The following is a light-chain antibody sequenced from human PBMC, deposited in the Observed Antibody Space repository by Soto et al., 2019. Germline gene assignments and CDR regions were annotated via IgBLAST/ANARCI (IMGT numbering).Light chain of an antibody. CDR3: SSFSSSSTLVV. CDR1: SSDVGGYSY. J-gene: IGLJ2*01. CDR2: EVS. V-gene: IGLV2-14*01. Sequence: QSVLTQPASVSGSPGQSITISCTGTSSDVGGYSYVSRYQQHPGKAPKLMIYEVSNRPSGVSNRFSGSKSGNTASLTISGLQAEDEADYSCSSFSSSSTLVVFGGGTKVTVL.